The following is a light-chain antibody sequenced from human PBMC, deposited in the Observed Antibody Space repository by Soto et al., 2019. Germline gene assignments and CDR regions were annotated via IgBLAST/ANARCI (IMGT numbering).Light chain of an antibody. CDR2: DVS. CDR3: CSYTTASTYV. J-gene: IGLJ1*01. Sequence: QSALTQPASVSGSPGQSIAISCTGTSSDIGAYKFVSWYQQHPDKAPKLIIYDVSNRPSGVSTCFSGSKSGNTASLTISGLQYEGDDDYYCCSYTTASTYVFGTGTKLTVL. CDR1: SSDIGAYKF. V-gene: IGLV2-14*03.